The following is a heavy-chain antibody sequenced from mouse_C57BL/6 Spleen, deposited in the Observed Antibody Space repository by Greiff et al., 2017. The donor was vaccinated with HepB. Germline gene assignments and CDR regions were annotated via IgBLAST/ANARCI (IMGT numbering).Heavy chain of an antibody. CDR3: ARGRITTVVGYFDV. CDR2: INPNNGGT. CDR1: GYTFTDYY. V-gene: IGHV1-26*01. J-gene: IGHJ1*03. D-gene: IGHD1-1*01. Sequence: EVQLQQSGPELVKPGASVKISCKASGYTFTDYYMNWVKQSHGKSLEWIGDINPNNGGTSYNQKFKGKATLTVDKSSSTAYMELRSLTSEDSAVYYCARGRITTVVGYFDVWGTGTTVTVSS.